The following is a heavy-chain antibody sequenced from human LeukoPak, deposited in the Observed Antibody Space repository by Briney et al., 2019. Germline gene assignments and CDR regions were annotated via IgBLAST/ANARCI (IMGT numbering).Heavy chain of an antibody. Sequence: SETLSLTCAVYGGSFSGYYWSWLRQPPGKGLEWIGEINHSGSTNYNPSLTSRVTISVDTSKNQFSLKLSSVTAADTAVYYCARVGSGWYTDYWGQGTLVTVSS. CDR2: INHSGST. D-gene: IGHD6-19*01. V-gene: IGHV4-34*01. CDR1: GGSFSGYY. CDR3: ARVGSGWYTDY. J-gene: IGHJ4*02.